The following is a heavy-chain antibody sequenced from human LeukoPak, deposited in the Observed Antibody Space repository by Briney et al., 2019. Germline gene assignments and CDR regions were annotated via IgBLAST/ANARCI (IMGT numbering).Heavy chain of an antibody. D-gene: IGHD6-13*01. CDR2: ISNDAKYI. V-gene: IGHV3-21*01. CDR1: GFTFSSYS. J-gene: IGHJ1*01. CDR3: TTPAAGPRAEYSQY. Sequence: GGSLRLSCAASGFTFSSYSMNWVRQAPGKGLEWVSSISNDAKYIYYADSLKGRFTVSRDNAKNSLYLQMNSLAVEDTAVYYCTTPAAGPRAEYSQYWGQGTQVTVSS.